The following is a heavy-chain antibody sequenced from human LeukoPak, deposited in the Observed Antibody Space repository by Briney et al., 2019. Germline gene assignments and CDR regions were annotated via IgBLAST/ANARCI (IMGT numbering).Heavy chain of an antibody. CDR1: GGSFSGYY. J-gene: IGHJ5*02. D-gene: IGHD3-9*01. Sequence: PSETLSLTCAVYGGSFSGYYWSWIRQPPGKGLEWIGEINHSGSTNYNPSLKSRGTISVDTSKNQSSLKLSSVPAADTAVYYCARGHRYDILTGYTELNWFDPWGQGTLVTVSS. CDR2: INHSGST. CDR3: ARGHRYDILTGYTELNWFDP. V-gene: IGHV4-34*01.